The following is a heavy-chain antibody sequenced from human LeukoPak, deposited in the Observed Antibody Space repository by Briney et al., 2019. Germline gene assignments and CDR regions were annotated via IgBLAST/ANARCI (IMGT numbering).Heavy chain of an antibody. Sequence: ASVKVSCKTSGYTFTDYYLHWVRQAPGRGLEWMGWINPNGGGTSSAQKFQGRFTMTRDTSITTVYMEVAWLTSEDTAIYYCARADRLDGAPYLIGPWGQGTLVTVSS. D-gene: IGHD2-21*01. J-gene: IGHJ5*02. V-gene: IGHV1-2*02. CDR2: INPNGGGT. CDR3: ARADRLDGAPYLIGP. CDR1: GYTFTDYY.